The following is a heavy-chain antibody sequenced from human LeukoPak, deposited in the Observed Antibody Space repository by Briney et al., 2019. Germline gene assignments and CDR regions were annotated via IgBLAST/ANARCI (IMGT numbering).Heavy chain of an antibody. J-gene: IGHJ6*02. CDR1: GFTFRSYA. D-gene: IGHD6-13*01. CDR3: AKDVATGGKGYYGMDV. CDR2: ISSSGGST. V-gene: IGHV3-23*01. Sequence: GGSLRLSCAASGFTFRSYAMSWVRQAPGKGLEWVSTISSSGGSTYYIDSVKGRFTVSRDNSKNTLYVQMNSLRAEDTALYYCAKDVATGGKGYYGMDVWGQGTTVTVSS.